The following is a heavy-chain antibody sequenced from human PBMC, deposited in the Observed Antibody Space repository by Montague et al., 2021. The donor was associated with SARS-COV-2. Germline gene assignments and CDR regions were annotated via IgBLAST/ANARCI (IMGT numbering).Heavy chain of an antibody. CDR1: GFTFSSYS. CDR3: AKDFMSLMVYAMVYYYYGMDV. D-gene: IGHD2-8*01. Sequence: SLRLSFAASGFTFSSYSMNWVRQAPGKGLEWVAVISYDGSNKYYADSVKGRFTISRDNSKNTLYLQMNSLRAEDTAVYYCAKDFMSLMVYAMVYYYYGMDVWGQGTTVTVSS. V-gene: IGHV3-30*18. J-gene: IGHJ6*02. CDR2: ISYDGSNK.